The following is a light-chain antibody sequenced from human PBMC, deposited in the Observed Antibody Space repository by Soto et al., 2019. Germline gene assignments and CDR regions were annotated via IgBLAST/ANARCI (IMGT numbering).Light chain of an antibody. V-gene: IGKV3-20*01. Sequence: IVLTQSAGTLSLSPGERSTLSCSASESVSSSYLAWYQQKPGQAPRLLIYGASSRATGIPDRFSGSGSGTDFTLTISRLEPEDFAVYYCQQYGSSPQTFGQGTMVDIK. CDR2: GAS. J-gene: IGKJ1*01. CDR1: ESVSSSY. CDR3: QQYGSSPQT.